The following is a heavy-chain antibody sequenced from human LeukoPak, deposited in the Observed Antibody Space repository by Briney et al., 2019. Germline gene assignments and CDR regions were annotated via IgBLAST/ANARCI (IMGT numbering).Heavy chain of an antibody. CDR2: ISGSGGST. J-gene: IGHJ4*02. V-gene: IGHV3-23*01. D-gene: IGHD6-19*01. CDR3: AKDGPGWPGDY. CDR1: GFTFTSYS. Sequence: GGSLRLSCAASGFTFTSYSMNWVRQAPGKGLEWVSAISGSGGSTYYADSVKGRFTISRDNSKNTLYLQMNSLRAEDTAVYYCAKDGPGWPGDYWGQGTLVTVSS.